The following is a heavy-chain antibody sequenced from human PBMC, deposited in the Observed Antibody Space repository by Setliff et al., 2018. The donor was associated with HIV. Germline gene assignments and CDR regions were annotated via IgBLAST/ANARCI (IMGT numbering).Heavy chain of an antibody. CDR1: GFTFSSYA. CDR3: ARGGTTSWNY. D-gene: IGHD4-17*01. V-gene: IGHV3-30*04. Sequence: PGGSLRLSCAASGFTFSSYAIHWVRQAPGKGLEWVALISYDGNNKFYADSMKGRFTISRDNSKKTLYLQMNSLRAEDTAVYYCARGGTTSWNYWGQGTLVTVSS. CDR2: ISYDGNNK. J-gene: IGHJ4*02.